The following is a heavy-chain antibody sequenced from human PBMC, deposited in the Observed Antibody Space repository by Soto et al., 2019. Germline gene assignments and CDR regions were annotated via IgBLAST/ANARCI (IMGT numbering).Heavy chain of an antibody. CDR1: GGSISSYY. J-gene: IGHJ4*02. D-gene: IGHD6-13*01. CDR2: IYTSGST. CDR3: ARELRPEYSSSWYRFDY. Sequence: SETLSLTCTVSGGSISSYYWSWIRQPAGKGLEWIGRIYTSGSTNYNPSLKSRVTMSVDTSKNQFSLKLSSVTAADTAVYYCARELRPEYSSSWYRFDYWGQGTLVTVSS. V-gene: IGHV4-4*07.